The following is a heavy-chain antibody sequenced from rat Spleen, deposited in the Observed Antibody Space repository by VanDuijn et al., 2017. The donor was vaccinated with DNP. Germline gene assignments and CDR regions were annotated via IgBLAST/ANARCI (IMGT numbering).Heavy chain of an antibody. Sequence: EVQLVESGGDLVQPGRSLKLSCVASGFTFNNYWMTWIRQVPGKGLEWVASITSTGGSTYYPDSVKGRFTISRDNAKNTLYLQMNSLKSEETATYYCARQDFYNNKGGWFAYWGQGVMVTVSS. CDR3: ARQDFYNNKGGWFAY. V-gene: IGHV5-31*01. CDR2: ITSTGGST. CDR1: GFTFNNYW. D-gene: IGHD1-10*01. J-gene: IGHJ2*01.